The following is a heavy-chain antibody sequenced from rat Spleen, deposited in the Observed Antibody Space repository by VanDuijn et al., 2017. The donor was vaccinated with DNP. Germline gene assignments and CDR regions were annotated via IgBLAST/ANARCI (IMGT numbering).Heavy chain of an antibody. CDR1: GFTFSGYY. Sequence: EVQLEESGGGLVQPGRSMKLSCVALGFTFSGYYMAWVRQAPAKGLEWVATLSYNGGTPYYRDSVKGRFTISRDNAQSTLYLQMDSLRSEDTATYYCARHRTIMPYYYAMDAWGQGASVTVSS. D-gene: IGHD1-12*01. J-gene: IGHJ4*01. CDR3: ARHRTIMPYYYAMDA. V-gene: IGHV5-7*01. CDR2: LSYNGGTP.